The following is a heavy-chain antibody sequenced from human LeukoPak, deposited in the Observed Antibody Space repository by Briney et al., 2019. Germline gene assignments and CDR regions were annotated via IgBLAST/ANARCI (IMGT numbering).Heavy chain of an antibody. V-gene: IGHV3-7*01. J-gene: IGHJ4*02. D-gene: IGHD3-10*01. CDR3: VRDRGFGADDY. CDR1: GFTFSSYW. Sequence: GGSLRLSCAASGFTFSSYWMSWVRQAPWKGLEWVANINQDGSEKYYVGSVKGRFTISRDNARNSLYLQMSSLRAEDTAVYYCVRDRGFGADDYWGQGTLVTVSS. CDR2: INQDGSEK.